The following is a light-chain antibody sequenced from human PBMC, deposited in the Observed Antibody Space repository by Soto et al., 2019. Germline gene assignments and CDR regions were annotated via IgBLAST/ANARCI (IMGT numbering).Light chain of an antibody. Sequence: QSALTQPPSASGSPGQSVTISCSGTSSDVGRYKYVSWYQQYPGKAPKLLIFEVTKRPSGVPDRFSASKSGNTASLTVSGLQAEDEADYYCSSYAGSNNYVFGTGTKLTVL. J-gene: IGLJ1*01. CDR2: EVT. CDR1: SSDVGRYKY. CDR3: SSYAGSNNYV. V-gene: IGLV2-8*01.